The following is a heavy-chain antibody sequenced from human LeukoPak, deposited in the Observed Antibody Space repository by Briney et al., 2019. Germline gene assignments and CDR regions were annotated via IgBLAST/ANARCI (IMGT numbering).Heavy chain of an antibody. CDR1: GLTFSDYY. CDR2: ISSSGSTI. Sequence: GGSLRLSCAASGLTFSDYYMSWIRQAPGKGLEWVSYISSSGSTIYYADSVKGRFTISRDNAKNSLYLQMNSLRAEDTAVYYCARATDTAMGYYFDYWGQGTLVTVSS. V-gene: IGHV3-11*04. J-gene: IGHJ4*02. CDR3: ARATDTAMGYYFDY. D-gene: IGHD5-18*01.